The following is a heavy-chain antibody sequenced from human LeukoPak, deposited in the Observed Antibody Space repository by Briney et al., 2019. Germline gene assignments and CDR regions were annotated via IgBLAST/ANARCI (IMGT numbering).Heavy chain of an antibody. CDR1: GGSISSYY. J-gene: IGHJ5*02. V-gene: IGHV4-34*01. CDR3: ARGFYDYVWGSYRQSGDWFDP. CDR2: INHSGST. D-gene: IGHD3-16*02. Sequence: PSETLSLTCTVSGGSISSYYWSWIRQPPGKGLEWIGEINHSGSTNYNPSLKSRVTISVDTSKNQFSLKLSSVTAADTAVYYCARGFYDYVWGSYRQSGDWFDPWGQGTLVTVSS.